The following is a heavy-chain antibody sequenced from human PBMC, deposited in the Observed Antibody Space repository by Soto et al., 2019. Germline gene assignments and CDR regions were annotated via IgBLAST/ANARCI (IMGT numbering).Heavy chain of an antibody. CDR2: INHSGST. V-gene: IGHV4-34*01. D-gene: IGHD3-3*01. CDR3: ARGSGYSYSALVDV. CDR1: GGSFSGYY. J-gene: IGHJ6*04. Sequence: SETLSLTCAVYGGSFSGYYWSWIRQPPGKGLEWIGEINHSGSTNYNPSLKSRVTISVDTSKNQFSLKLSSVTAADTAVYYCARGSGYSYSALVDVWGKGTTVTVSS.